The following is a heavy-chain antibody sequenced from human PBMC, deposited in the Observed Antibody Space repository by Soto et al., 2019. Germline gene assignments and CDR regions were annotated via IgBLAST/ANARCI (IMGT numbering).Heavy chain of an antibody. CDR2: IYHSGST. Sequence: PSETLSLTYAVSGGSFSSGGYSWGWIWQPPGKGLEWIGYIYHSGSTYYNPSLKSRVTISVDRSKNQFSLKLSSVTAADTAVYYCARVPSPWGQGTLVTVSS. CDR3: ARVPSP. V-gene: IGHV4-30-2*01. J-gene: IGHJ5*02. CDR1: GGSFSSGGYS.